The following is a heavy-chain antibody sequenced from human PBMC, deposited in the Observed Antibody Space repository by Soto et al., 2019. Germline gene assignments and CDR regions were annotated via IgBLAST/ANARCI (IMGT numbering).Heavy chain of an antibody. CDR2: IYKSATT. D-gene: IGHD7-27*01. CDR1: GDSISNLDYF. Sequence: PSETLSLTCSVSGDSISNLDYFWAWIRQPPGQALEYIGYIYKSATTYYNPSFESRVAISVDTSKSQFSLNVTSVTAAATAVYFCARGRYCLTGRCFPNWSDSWGQGARVTGSP. J-gene: IGHJ5*01. V-gene: IGHV4-30-4*01. CDR3: ARGRYCLTGRCFPNWSDS.